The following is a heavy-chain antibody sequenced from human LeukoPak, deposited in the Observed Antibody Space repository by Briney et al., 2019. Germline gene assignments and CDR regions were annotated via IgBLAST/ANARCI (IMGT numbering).Heavy chain of an antibody. V-gene: IGHV3-48*04. J-gene: IGHJ4*02. Sequence: GGSLRLSCAASGFAFNTYSMNWVRQAPGKGLEWVSHISSSGTTYYADSVKGRFTISRDNAKDSLYLQMNSLRAEDTAVYYCARDRSSGWDDYWGQGTLVTVSS. CDR2: ISSSGTT. CDR3: ARDRSSGWDDY. D-gene: IGHD6-19*01. CDR1: GFAFNTYS.